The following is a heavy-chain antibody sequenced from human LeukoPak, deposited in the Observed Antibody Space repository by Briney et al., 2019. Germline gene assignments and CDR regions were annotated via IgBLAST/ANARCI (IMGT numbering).Heavy chain of an antibody. V-gene: IGHV3-21*01. CDR3: ARDECGGDCYPNDAFDI. Sequence: GRSLRLSCAASGFTFSSYSMNWVRQAPGKGLEWVSSISSSSSYIYYADSVKGRFTISRDNAKNSLYLQMNSLRAEDTAVYYCARDECGGDCYPNDAFDIWGQGTMVTVSS. D-gene: IGHD2-21*02. CDR2: ISSSSSYI. J-gene: IGHJ3*02. CDR1: GFTFSSYS.